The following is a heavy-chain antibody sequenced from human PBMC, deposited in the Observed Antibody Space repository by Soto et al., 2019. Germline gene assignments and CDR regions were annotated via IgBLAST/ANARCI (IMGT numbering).Heavy chain of an antibody. CDR2: INAGNGNT. CDR3: AQSTIVAVAPRGYYGMDV. V-gene: IGHV1-3*01. Sequence: GASVKVSCKASGYTFTSYAMHWVRQAPGQRLEWMGWINAGNGNTKYSQKFQGRVTITRDTSASTAYMELSSLRSEDTAVYYCAQSTIVAVAPRGYYGMDVWGQGTTVTVSS. J-gene: IGHJ6*02. D-gene: IGHD6-19*01. CDR1: GYTFTSYA.